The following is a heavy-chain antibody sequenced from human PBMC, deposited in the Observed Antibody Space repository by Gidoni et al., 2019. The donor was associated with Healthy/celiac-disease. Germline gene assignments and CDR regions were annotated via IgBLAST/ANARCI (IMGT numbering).Heavy chain of an antibody. CDR1: GCTFSSYA. CDR3: ARDGLIVVVVAAMNYFDY. CDR2: ISYDGSNK. J-gene: IGHJ4*02. V-gene: IGHV3-30*04. Sequence: QVQLVESGGGVVQPGGSLRLSCAASGCTFSSYAMHWVRQAPGKGLEWVAVISYDGSNKYYADSVKGRFTISRDNSKNTLYLQMNSLRAEDTAVYYCARDGLIVVVVAAMNYFDYWGQGTLVTVSS. D-gene: IGHD2-15*01.